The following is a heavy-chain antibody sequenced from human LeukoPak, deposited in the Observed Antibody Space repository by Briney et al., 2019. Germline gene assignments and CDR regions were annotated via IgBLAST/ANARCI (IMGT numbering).Heavy chain of an antibody. D-gene: IGHD3-22*01. CDR2: ISSGGSTI. CDR3: ARADSSGYYHPIN. CDR1: GFTFSDYY. J-gene: IGHJ4*02. V-gene: IGHV3-11*01. Sequence: GGSLRLSCAASGFTFSDYYMSWIRQAPGKGLEWVSYISSGGSTIYYADSVKGRFTISRDNAKNSLYLQMNRLRAEDTAVYYCARADSSGYYHPINWGQGTLVTVSS.